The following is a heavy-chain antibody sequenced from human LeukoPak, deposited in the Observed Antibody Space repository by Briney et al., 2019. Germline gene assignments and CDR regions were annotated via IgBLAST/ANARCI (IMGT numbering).Heavy chain of an antibody. CDR2: ISWNSGSI. Sequence: SLRLSCAASGFTVDDYAMHWVRQAPGKGLEWVSGISWNSGSIGYADPVKGRFTISRDNAKNSLYLQMNSLRAEDTALYYCAKALHRGGYSYGVFDYWGQGTLVTVSS. J-gene: IGHJ4*02. CDR3: AKALHRGGYSYGVFDY. D-gene: IGHD5-18*01. CDR1: GFTVDDYA. V-gene: IGHV3-9*01.